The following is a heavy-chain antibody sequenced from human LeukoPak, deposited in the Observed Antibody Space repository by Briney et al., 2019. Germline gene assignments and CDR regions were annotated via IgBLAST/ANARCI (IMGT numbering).Heavy chain of an antibody. D-gene: IGHD6-25*01. V-gene: IGHV3-74*01. CDR3: ARENLAAAADY. Sequence: GGSLRLSCAASEFTFSAYWMHWVCQAPGKGLVWVSRIRGDGSMTNYADSVKGRFTISRDNAKNTLYLQMNSLRLEDTAVYYCARENLAAAADYWGQGTVVTVSS. CDR1: EFTFSAYW. CDR2: IRGDGSMT. J-gene: IGHJ4*02.